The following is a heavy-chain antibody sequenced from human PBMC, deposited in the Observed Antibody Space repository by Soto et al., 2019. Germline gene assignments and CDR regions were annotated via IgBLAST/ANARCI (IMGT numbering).Heavy chain of an antibody. Sequence: GASVKVSCKASVYTFTSYGLSCVRPDPGQGLEWMGWISAYNGNTNYAQKLQGRVTMTTGTATSTAYMELRSVRSDDTAAYSCARGNIICTGSLVPAPYYCYGMDVWGQGTRVTVS. CDR1: VYTFTSYG. CDR3: ARGNIICTGSLVPAPYYCYGMDV. J-gene: IGHJ6*02. V-gene: IGHV1-18*01. D-gene: IGHD2-8*02. CDR2: ISAYNGNT.